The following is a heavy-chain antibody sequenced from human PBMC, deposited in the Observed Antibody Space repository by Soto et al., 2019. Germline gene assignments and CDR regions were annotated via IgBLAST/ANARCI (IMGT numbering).Heavy chain of an antibody. V-gene: IGHV4-34*01. CDR3: ASRPFDY. CDR1: GGSFSGYY. J-gene: IGHJ4*02. Sequence: PSETLSLTCAVYGGSFSGYYWSWIRQPPGKGLEWIGEINHSGSTNYNPSLKSRVTISVDTSKNQFSLKLSSVTAADTAVYYCASRPFDYWGQGTLVTVYS. CDR2: INHSGST.